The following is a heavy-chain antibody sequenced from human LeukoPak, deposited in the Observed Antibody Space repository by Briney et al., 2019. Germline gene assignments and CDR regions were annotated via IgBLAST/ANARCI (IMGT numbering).Heavy chain of an antibody. CDR2: IYYSGST. Sequence: TSETLSLTCTVSGGSISSSSYYWGWIRQPPGKGLEWIGSIYYSGSTYYNPSLKSRVTISVDKSKNQFSLRLNSVTAADTAVYYCARIPYGGMGFDPWGQGTLVTVSS. J-gene: IGHJ5*02. CDR3: ARIPYGGMGFDP. CDR1: GGSISSSSYY. D-gene: IGHD4-23*01. V-gene: IGHV4-39*07.